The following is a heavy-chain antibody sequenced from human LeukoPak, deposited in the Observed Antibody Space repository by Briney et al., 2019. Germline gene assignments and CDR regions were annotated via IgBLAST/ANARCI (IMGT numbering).Heavy chain of an antibody. D-gene: IGHD3-16*01. V-gene: IGHV3-21*01. CDR3: ARGPSTGGGGYYFDY. Sequence: GGSLRLSCAASGFTFSSYSMNWVRQAPGKGLEWVSSISSSSSSYIYYADSVKGRFTISRDNAKNSLYLQMNSLRAEDTAVYYCARGPSTGGGGYYFDYWGQGTLVTVSS. CDR2: ISSSSSSYI. J-gene: IGHJ4*02. CDR1: GFTFSSYS.